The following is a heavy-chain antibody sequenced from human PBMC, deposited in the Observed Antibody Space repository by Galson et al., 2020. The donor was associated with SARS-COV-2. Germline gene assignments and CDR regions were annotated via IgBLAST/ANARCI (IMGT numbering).Heavy chain of an antibody. CDR1: GYTFTGYY. CDR2: INPNSGGT. V-gene: IGHV1-2*04. CDR3: ARDFVVVPAGGRNYYYYYGMDV. Sequence: ASVKVSCKASGYTFTGYYMHWVRQAPGQGLEWMGWINPNSGGTNYAQKFQGWVTMTRDTSISTAYMELSRLRSDDTAVYYCARDFVVVPAGGRNYYYYYGMDVWGQGTTVTVSS. J-gene: IGHJ6*02. D-gene: IGHD2-2*01.